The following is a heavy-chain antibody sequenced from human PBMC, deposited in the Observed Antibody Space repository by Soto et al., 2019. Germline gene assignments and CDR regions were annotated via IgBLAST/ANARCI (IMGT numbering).Heavy chain of an antibody. V-gene: IGHV4-39*01. J-gene: IGHJ4*02. Sequence: QLHLQQSGPGLVKPAETLSLTCSVSGGSITSSTYYWGWVRQPPGKGLEWIGNMRYSGDTHSDPSLQSRVTISGDTPKTQCSLSLSSVPAADTAIYCCVCSLGPTTGIDYWGQGILVTVSS. D-gene: IGHD1-26*01. CDR3: VCSLGPTTGIDY. CDR1: GGSITSSTYY. CDR2: MRYSGDT.